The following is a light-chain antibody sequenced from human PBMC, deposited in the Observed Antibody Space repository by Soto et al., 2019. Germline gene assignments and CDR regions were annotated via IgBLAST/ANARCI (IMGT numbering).Light chain of an antibody. V-gene: IGLV2-8*01. Sequence: QSALTQPPSASGSPGQSVTISCTGTSSGVGGYNYVSWYQQHPGKAPKLMIYEVSKRPSGVPVRFSGSKSGNTASLTVSGLQAEGEADYYCSSYAGSRLYVFGTGTKVTVL. CDR1: SSGVGGYNY. CDR3: SSYAGSRLYV. CDR2: EVS. J-gene: IGLJ1*01.